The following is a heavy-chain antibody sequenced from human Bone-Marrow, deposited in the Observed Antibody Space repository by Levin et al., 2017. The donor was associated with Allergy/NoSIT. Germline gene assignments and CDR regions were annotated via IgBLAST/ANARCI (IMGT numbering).Heavy chain of an antibody. Sequence: GGSLRLSCAASGFTFDDYGMSWVRQAPGKGLEWVSGINWNGGSTGYADSVKGRFTISRDNAKNSLYLQMNSLRAEDTALYYCARDPESKNDILTGYSYFDYWGQGTLVTVSS. CDR2: INWNGGST. J-gene: IGHJ4*02. CDR3: ARDPESKNDILTGYSYFDY. D-gene: IGHD3-9*01. V-gene: IGHV3-20*04. CDR1: GFTFDDYG.